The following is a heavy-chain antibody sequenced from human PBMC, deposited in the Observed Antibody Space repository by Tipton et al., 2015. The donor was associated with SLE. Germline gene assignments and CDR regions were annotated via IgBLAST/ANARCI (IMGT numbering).Heavy chain of an antibody. V-gene: IGHV4-34*01. CDR1: GGSFSGYY. J-gene: IGHJ2*01. CDR2: INHSGST. D-gene: IGHD1-1*01. Sequence: LRLSCAVYGGSFSGYYWSWIRQPPGKGLEWIGEINHSGSTNYNPSLKSRVTISVDTSKNQFSLQVSSVTAADTAVYYCARGLRYPNRDWYFDLWGRGTLVTVSS. CDR3: ARGLRYPNRDWYFDL.